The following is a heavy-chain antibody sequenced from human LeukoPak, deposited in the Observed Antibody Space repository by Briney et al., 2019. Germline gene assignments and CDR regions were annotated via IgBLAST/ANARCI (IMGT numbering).Heavy chain of an antibody. V-gene: IGHV3-30*03. J-gene: IGHJ4*02. CDR1: GFTFSSYG. CDR3: ARDDCSTTPCYAY. D-gene: IGHD2-2*01. Sequence: PGRSLRLSCAASGFTFSSYGMHWVRQAPGKGLEWVAVISYDGSNKYYADSVKGRFTISRDNSKNTLYLQMNGLKAEDTAVYYCARDDCSTTPCYAYWGQGTLVTVSS. CDR2: ISYDGSNK.